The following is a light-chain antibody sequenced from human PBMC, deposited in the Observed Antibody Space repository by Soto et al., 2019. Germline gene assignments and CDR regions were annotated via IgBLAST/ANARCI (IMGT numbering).Light chain of an antibody. Sequence: EIVNTQSPATLSVSPGERATLSCRASQSVSSDLAWYHQKPGQAPRLLIYSASTRATGIPARFSGSGSGTEFTLTINSLQSEDFAVYYCQQYNNWPRTFGQGTKVDI. CDR2: SAS. CDR3: QQYNNWPRT. V-gene: IGKV3-15*01. J-gene: IGKJ1*01. CDR1: QSVSSD.